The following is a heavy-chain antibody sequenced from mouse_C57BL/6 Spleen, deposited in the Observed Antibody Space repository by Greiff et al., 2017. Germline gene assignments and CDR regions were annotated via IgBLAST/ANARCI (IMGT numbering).Heavy chain of an antibody. V-gene: IGHV1-9*01. J-gene: IGHJ1*03. CDR1: GYTFTGYW. CDR2: ILPGSGST. CDR3: ASEGTATVVAEGYFDV. D-gene: IGHD1-1*01. Sequence: QVQLKESGAELMQPGVSVKLSCKATGYTFTGYWIEWVKQRPGHGLEWIGEILPGSGSTNYNEKFKGKATFTADTSSNTAYMQLSSLTTEDSAIYYCASEGTATVVAEGYFDVWGTGTTVTASS.